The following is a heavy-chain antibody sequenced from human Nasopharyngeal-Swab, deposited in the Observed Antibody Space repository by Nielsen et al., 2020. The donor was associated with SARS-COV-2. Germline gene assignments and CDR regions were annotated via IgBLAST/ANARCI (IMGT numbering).Heavy chain of an antibody. Sequence: SETLSLTCTVSGGSISSSSYYWGWIRQPPGKGLEWIGSIYYSGSTYYNPSLKSRVTISVDTSKNQFSLKLSSVTAADTAVYYCARRAGSSWNFDYWGQGTLVTVSS. J-gene: IGHJ4*02. CDR2: IYYSGST. CDR3: ARRAGSSWNFDY. D-gene: IGHD6-13*01. CDR1: GGSISSSSYY. V-gene: IGHV4-39*07.